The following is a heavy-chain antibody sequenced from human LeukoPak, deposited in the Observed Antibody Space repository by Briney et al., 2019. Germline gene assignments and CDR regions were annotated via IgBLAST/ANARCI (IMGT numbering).Heavy chain of an antibody. CDR2: ISSSSSYI. V-gene: IGHV3-21*01. CDR3: ARASCSGGSCYSFFDY. D-gene: IGHD2-15*01. J-gene: IGHJ4*02. CDR1: GFTFSSYS. Sequence: MSGGSLRLSCAASGFTFSSYSMNWVRQAPGKGLGWVSSISSSSSYIYYADSVKGRFTISRDNAKNSLYLQMNSLRAEDTAVYYCARASCSGGSCYSFFDYWGQGTLVTVSS.